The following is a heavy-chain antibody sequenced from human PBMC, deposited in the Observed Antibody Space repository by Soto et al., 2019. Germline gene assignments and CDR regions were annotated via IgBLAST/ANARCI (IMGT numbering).Heavy chain of an antibody. CDR3: ARDQPFSGSYCFDS. V-gene: IGHV1-3*01. CDR2: INAGNGNT. J-gene: IGHJ4*02. D-gene: IGHD1-26*01. Sequence: XSVKVSCKASGYTFTGYAMHWVRQAPGQRLEWMGWINAGNGNTKYSQKFQGRVTITRDTSASTAYMELSSLRSEDTAVYYCARDQPFSGSYCFDSWGQGTLVTVSS. CDR1: GYTFTGYA.